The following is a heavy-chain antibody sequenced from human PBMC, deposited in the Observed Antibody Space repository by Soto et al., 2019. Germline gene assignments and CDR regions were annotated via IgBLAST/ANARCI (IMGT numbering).Heavy chain of an antibody. J-gene: IGHJ4*02. CDR1: GFTFNRYG. V-gene: IGHV3-23*01. Sequence: EVQLSESGGGLVQPGGSLRLSCAASGFTFNRYGMSWVRQAPGKGLEWVSAISGSGDSTYYADSVKGRFTISRDSSNNTLYLQMNNLRAGDTALYFCVKLRLELLYLDSWGLGALVIVSS. CDR3: VKLRLELLYLDS. CDR2: ISGSGDST. D-gene: IGHD1-7*01.